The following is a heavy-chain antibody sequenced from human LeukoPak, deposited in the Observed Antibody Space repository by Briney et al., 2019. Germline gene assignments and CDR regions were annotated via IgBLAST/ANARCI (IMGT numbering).Heavy chain of an antibody. Sequence: PSETLSLTCTVSGGSISSDNFYWSWIRQPPGKGLEWIGYLYYSGSTYYNPYLKSRVTISGDTSKNQFSLKLSSVTAADTAVYYCARWIRFLEWSDAFDIWGQGTMVTVSS. D-gene: IGHD3-3*01. V-gene: IGHV4-30-4*02. J-gene: IGHJ3*02. CDR3: ARWIRFLEWSDAFDI. CDR1: GGSISSDNFY. CDR2: LYYSGST.